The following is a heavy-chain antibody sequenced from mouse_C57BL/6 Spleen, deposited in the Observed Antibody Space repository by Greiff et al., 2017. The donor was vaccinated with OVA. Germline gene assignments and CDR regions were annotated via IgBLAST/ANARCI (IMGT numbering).Heavy chain of an antibody. V-gene: IGHV1-54*01. CDR2: INPGTGGT. D-gene: IGHD1-1*01. CDR1: GYAFTNYL. Sequence: QVQLQESGAELVRPGTSVKVSCKASGYAFTNYLIAWVKQRPGQGLEWIGVINPGTGGTDYNEKFKGKATLTADKSSSTAYMQLSSLTSEDSAVYFCARQLRSYPMDYWGQGTSLTVSS. CDR3: ARQLRSYPMDY. J-gene: IGHJ4*01.